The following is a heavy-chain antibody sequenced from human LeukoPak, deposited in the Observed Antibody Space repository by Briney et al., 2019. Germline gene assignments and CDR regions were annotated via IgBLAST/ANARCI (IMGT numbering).Heavy chain of an antibody. CDR1: GFTFSSYW. J-gene: IGHJ4*02. CDR2: IKQDGSER. Sequence: GGSLRLSCVVSGFTFSSYWMSWVRQAPGKGLEWVANIKQDGSERYYVDSVKGRFTMSRDNAKNSLYLQMNSLRAEDTAVYYCARVQWELRGVGSYFEYWGQGALVTVSS. CDR3: ARVQWELRGVGSYFEY. D-gene: IGHD1-26*01. V-gene: IGHV3-7*01.